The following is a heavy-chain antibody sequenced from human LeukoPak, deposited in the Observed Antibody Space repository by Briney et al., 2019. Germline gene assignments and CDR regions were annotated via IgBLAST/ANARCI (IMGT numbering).Heavy chain of an antibody. CDR2: ISAYNGNT. J-gene: IGHJ4*02. CDR1: GYTLTSYG. D-gene: IGHD2-15*01. CDR3: AREPLCSGGSCYPRHPYYFDY. V-gene: IGHV1-18*01. Sequence: ASVKVSCKASGYTLTSYGISWVRQAPGQGLEWMGWISAYNGNTNYAQKLQGRVTMTTDTSTSTAYMELRSLRSDDTAVYYCAREPLCSGGSCYPRHPYYFDYWGQGTLVTVSS.